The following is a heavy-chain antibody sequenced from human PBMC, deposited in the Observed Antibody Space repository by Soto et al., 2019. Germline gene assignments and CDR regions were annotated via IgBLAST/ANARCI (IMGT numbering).Heavy chain of an antibody. CDR1: GGTFSSYT. D-gene: IGHD6-19*01. CDR3: ATLIAVAGKGDYYGMDV. CDR2: IIPILGIA. J-gene: IGHJ6*02. V-gene: IGHV1-69*02. Sequence: ASVKVSCKASGGTFSSYTISWVRQAPGQGLEWMGRIIPILGIANYAQKFQGRVTITADKSTSTAYMELSSLRFEDTAVYYCATLIAVAGKGDYYGMDVWGQGTTVTVSS.